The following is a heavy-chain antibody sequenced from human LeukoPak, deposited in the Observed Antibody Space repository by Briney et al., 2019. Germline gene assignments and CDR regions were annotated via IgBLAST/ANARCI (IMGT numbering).Heavy chain of an antibody. J-gene: IGHJ4*02. CDR3: ASSSPVYSSSWDFDY. CDR1: GFTFSNYG. CDR2: ISYDGSNK. D-gene: IGHD6-13*01. Sequence: GRSLRLSCAASGFTFSNYGMHWVRQAPGKGLEWVAVISYDGSNKYYADSVKGRFTISRDNSKNTLYLQMNSLRAEDTAVYYCASSSPVYSSSWDFDYWGQGTLVTVSS. V-gene: IGHV3-30*03.